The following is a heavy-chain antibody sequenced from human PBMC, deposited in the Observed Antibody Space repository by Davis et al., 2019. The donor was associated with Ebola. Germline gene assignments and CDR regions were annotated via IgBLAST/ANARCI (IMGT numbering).Heavy chain of an antibody. CDR1: GFTFSSYW. V-gene: IGHV3-7*01. CDR3: ARVGVIWFGELLSYYYGMDV. Sequence: GGSLRLSCAASGFTFSSYWMSWVRQAPGKGLEWVANIKQDGSEKYYVDSVKGRFTISRDNAKNSLYLQMNSLRAEDTAVYYCARVGVIWFGELLSYYYGMDVWGQGTTVTVSS. D-gene: IGHD3-10*01. J-gene: IGHJ6*02. CDR2: IKQDGSEK.